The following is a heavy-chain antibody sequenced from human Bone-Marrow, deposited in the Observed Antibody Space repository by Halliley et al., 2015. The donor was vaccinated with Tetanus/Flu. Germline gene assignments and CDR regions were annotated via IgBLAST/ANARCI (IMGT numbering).Heavy chain of an antibody. Sequence: LVKPTQTLSLTCAISGDSVSSSAAWNWIRQSPSRGFEWLGRTYYKSKWFNDYAPSVKSRITINPDTSKNQFSLQLNSVTPEDTAIYYCAGSRGLLAAAGSHFASWGQGPLVPVSS. J-gene: IGHJ4*02. CDR3: AGSRGLLAAAGSHFAS. V-gene: IGHV6-1*01. CDR2: TYYKSKWFN. D-gene: IGHD6-13*01. CDR1: GDSVSSSAA.